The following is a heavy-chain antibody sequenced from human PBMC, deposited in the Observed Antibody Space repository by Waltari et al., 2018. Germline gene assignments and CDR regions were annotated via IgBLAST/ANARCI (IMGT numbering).Heavy chain of an antibody. V-gene: IGHV1-2*06. CDR1: GYTFAGNY. J-gene: IGHJ4*02. CDR2: INPNSGGT. CDR3: ATSNSGGRRGFDY. Sequence: QVQLVQSGAEVKKPGASVKVSCKASGYTFAGNYMHWVRQAPGQGLEWMGRINPNSGGTNYAQKFQGRVTMTRDTSTETVYMDLSSLRSEDTAVYYCATSNSGGRRGFDYWGQGTLVTVSS. D-gene: IGHD2-15*01.